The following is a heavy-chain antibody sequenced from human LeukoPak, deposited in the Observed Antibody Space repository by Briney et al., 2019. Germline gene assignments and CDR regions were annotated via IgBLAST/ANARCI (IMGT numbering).Heavy chain of an antibody. J-gene: IGHJ5*02. CDR1: GFTFSSYSMN. D-gene: IGHD2-15*01. CDR3: ARHSVVVGAKGWFDP. CDR2: MYYTGST. V-gene: IGHV4-39*01. Sequence: GSLRLSCAASGFTFSSYSMNWVRQAPGKGLEWIGSMYYTGSTYYNSSLKSRVTISIDTSKNKLSLKLSSVTAADTAVYHCARHSVVVGAKGWFDPWGQGMLVTVST.